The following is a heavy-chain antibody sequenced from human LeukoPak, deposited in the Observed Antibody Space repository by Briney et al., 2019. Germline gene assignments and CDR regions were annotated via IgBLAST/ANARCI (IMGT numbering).Heavy chain of an antibody. Sequence: ASVKVSCKASGYTFTDYYIHWVRQAPGQGLEWMGWINPNSGGTTYAQRFQGRVNPRSGGTTHAQRFQGRVSMTRDTAISTAYMELSGLRSDDTAVYYCARDRSALGYRQLDCWGQGTLVTVSS. D-gene: IGHD5-18*01. J-gene: IGHJ4*02. CDR1: GYTFTDYY. V-gene: IGHV1-2*02. CDR2: INPNSGGT. CDR3: ARDRSALGYRQLDC.